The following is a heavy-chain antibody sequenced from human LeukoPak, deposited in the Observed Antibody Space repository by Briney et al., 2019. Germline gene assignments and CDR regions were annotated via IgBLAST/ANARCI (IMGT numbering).Heavy chain of an antibody. CDR2: IYYSGST. Sequence: SETLSLTCTVSGGSISSSSYYWGWIRQPPGKGLEWIGSIYYSGSTYYNPSLKSRATISVDTSKNQFSLKLSSVTAADTAVYYCARGGRGSGSYYKGGFDYWGQGTLVTVSS. CDR3: ARGGRGSGSYYKGGFDY. D-gene: IGHD3-10*01. J-gene: IGHJ4*02. CDR1: GGSISSSSYY. V-gene: IGHV4-39*07.